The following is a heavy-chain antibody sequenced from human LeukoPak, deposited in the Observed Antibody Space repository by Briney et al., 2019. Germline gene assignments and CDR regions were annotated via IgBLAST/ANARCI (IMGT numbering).Heavy chain of an antibody. V-gene: IGHV1-69*10. J-gene: IGHJ4*02. Sequence: SVKVSCKAFGGTFRRNDLTWVRQAPGQGLEWMGGFIPNLSMSHYAQKFKARVTITADESTTTVYMELRSLRSEDTAVYYCASTYSGYHYWGQGTLVTVSS. D-gene: IGHD5-12*01. CDR2: FIPNLSMS. CDR1: GGTFRRND. CDR3: ASTYSGYHY.